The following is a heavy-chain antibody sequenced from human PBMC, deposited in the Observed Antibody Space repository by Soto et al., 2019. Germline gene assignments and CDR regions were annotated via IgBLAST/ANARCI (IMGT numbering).Heavy chain of an antibody. CDR1: GYSISTGYY. Sequence: SETLSLTCAVSGYSISTGYYSGWIRRPPGKGLEWIGSIYRIGSTYYNPSLKSRVTISMDMSKNQFSLKLTSVTAADTAVYYCARVAYFDTTGYYYYFESWGQQTLVSSSS. V-gene: IGHV4-38-2*01. CDR2: IYRIGST. CDR3: ARVAYFDTTGYYYYFES. D-gene: IGHD3-22*01. J-gene: IGHJ4*02.